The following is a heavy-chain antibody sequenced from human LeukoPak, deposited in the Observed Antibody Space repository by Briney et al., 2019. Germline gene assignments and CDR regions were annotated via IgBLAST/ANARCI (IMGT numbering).Heavy chain of an antibody. V-gene: IGHV3-30-3*01. D-gene: IGHD4-17*01. Sequence: GGSLRLSCAASGFTFSSYAMHWVRQAPGKGLEWVAVISYDGSNKYYADSVKGRFTISRDNSKNTLYLQMNSLRAEDTAVYYCAKVDYGDCGFFDYWGQGTLVTVSS. J-gene: IGHJ4*02. CDR3: AKVDYGDCGFFDY. CDR1: GFTFSSYA. CDR2: ISYDGSNK.